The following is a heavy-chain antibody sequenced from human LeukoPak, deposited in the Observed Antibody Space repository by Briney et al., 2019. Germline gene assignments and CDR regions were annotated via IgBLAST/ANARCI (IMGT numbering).Heavy chain of an antibody. CDR2: INWDSDVL. J-gene: IGHJ4*02. D-gene: IGHD3-10*01. CDR3: AKTRGKYGSGTYFDS. V-gene: IGHV3-9*03. CDR1: GFTFDDYT. Sequence: GGSLRLSCAASGFTFDDYTIHWVRQAPGKGLVWVSGINWDSDVLGYADSVNGRFTITRDNAKNSLYLRMNSLRAEDMALYYCAKTRGKYGSGTYFDSWGQGTLVTVSS.